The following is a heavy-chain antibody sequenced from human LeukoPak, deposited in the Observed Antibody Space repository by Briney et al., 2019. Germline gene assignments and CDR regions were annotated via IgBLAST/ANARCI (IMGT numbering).Heavy chain of an antibody. V-gene: IGHV3-23*01. Sequence: GGSLRLSCTVSGFTLSSYEMSWIRQAPGKGLEWVSSIDYSGGSSYYADSVKGRFTISRDNAKNSVFLQMNNLRAEDTAIYYCARRGYHDSSGYDYWGQGTLVTVSS. CDR2: IDYSGGSS. CDR1: GFTLSSYE. D-gene: IGHD3-22*01. J-gene: IGHJ4*02. CDR3: ARRGYHDSSGYDY.